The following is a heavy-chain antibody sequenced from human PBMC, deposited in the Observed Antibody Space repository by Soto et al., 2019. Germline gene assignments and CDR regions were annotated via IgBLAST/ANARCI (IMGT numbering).Heavy chain of an antibody. V-gene: IGHV4-34*01. CDR2: INHSGST. CDR3: GREQVPSSPTTDTPIF. Sequence: SETLSLTCAVSGVPFSGSYWTWIRQPPGKGLEWIGEINHSGSTNYNPSLNSRVSMSVDKSKKQFSLKLTSVTAADTAMYYCGREQVPSSPTTDTPIFWGQGILVTVYS. D-gene: IGHD4-17*01. CDR1: GVPFSGSY. J-gene: IGHJ4*02.